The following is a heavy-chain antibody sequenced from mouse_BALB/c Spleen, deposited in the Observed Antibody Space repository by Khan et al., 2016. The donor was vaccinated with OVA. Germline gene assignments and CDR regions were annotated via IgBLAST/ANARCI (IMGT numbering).Heavy chain of an antibody. D-gene: IGHD2-1*01. CDR3: AKIFYGNSYAMDY. J-gene: IGHJ4*01. V-gene: IGHV1-77*01. Sequence: QVQLQQSGPELVKPGASVKMSCKTSGYTFTDYDIRWVKQRTGQGLEWIGEIYPGSGSTYYNEKFKGKATLTADKSANTAYMQLSRLTSEDSAVYFCAKIFYGNSYAMDYWGQGTPVTVSS. CDR1: GYTFTDYD. CDR2: IYPGSGST.